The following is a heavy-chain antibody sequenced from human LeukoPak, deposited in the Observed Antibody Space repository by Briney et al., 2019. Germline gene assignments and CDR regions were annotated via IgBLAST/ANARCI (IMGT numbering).Heavy chain of an antibody. CDR3: ARVARIVGATEFYFDY. Sequence: SETLSLTCTVSGGSISSYFWSWIRQPAGKGLEWIGRIHTTGRTDYNPSLKSRVTMSIDTSENQFSLKLSSVTAADTAIYYCARVARIVGATEFYFDYWGQGALVTVSS. V-gene: IGHV4-4*07. CDR1: GGSISSYF. J-gene: IGHJ4*02. CDR2: IHTTGRT. D-gene: IGHD1-26*01.